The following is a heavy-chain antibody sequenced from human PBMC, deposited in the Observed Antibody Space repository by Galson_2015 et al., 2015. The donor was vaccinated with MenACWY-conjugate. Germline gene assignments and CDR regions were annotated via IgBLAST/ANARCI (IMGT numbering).Heavy chain of an antibody. CDR1: GFTFSHHG. D-gene: IGHD6-13*01. J-gene: IGHJ3*01. CDR3: ARDLSSVWYSALDV. Sequence: SLRLSCAASGFTFSHHGMNWVRQAPGKGLEWLSYISSSGGTIYYADSLKGRFSISRDNAKDSLYLQMNSLRPEDTAVYYCARDLSSVWYSALDVWGHGTLVTVSS. CDR2: ISSSGGTI. V-gene: IGHV3-48*03.